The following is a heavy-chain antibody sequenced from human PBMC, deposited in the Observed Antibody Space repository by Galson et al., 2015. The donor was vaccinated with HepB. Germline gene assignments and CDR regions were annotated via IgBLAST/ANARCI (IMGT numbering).Heavy chain of an antibody. CDR2: IYWDDDK. J-gene: IGHJ4*02. CDR3: ARASLIAVAGTYYFDY. CDR1: GFSLSTRGMC. D-gene: IGHD6-19*01. V-gene: IGHV2-70*11. Sequence: PALVKPTQTLTLTCTFAGFSLSTRGMCVNWIRQPPGKALEWLARIYWDDDKYYSTSLKTRLTISKDTSKNQVVLTMTNMDPADTATYYCARASLIAVAGTYYFDYWGQGTLVTVSS.